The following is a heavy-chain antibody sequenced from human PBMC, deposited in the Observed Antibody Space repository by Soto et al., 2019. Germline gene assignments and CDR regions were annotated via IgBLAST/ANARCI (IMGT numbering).Heavy chain of an antibody. J-gene: IGHJ6*02. D-gene: IGHD2-15*01. CDR3: ARDTADIVVVVAATLYYYGMDV. Sequence: QVQLVESGGGVVQPGRSLRLSCAASGFTFSSYAMHWVRQAPGKGLEWVAVISYDGSNKYYADSAKGRFTISRDNSKNTLYLQMNSLRAEDTAVCYCARDTADIVVVVAATLYYYGMDVWGQGTTVTVSS. CDR2: ISYDGSNK. CDR1: GFTFSSYA. V-gene: IGHV3-30-3*01.